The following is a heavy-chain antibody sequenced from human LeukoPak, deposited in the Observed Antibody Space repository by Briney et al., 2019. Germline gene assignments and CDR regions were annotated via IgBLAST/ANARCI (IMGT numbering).Heavy chain of an antibody. Sequence: SAKVSCKASGGTFSSYAISWVRQAPGQGLEWMGGIIPIFGTANYAQKFQGRVTITTDESTSTAYMELSSLRSEDTAVYYCAREGLGYCSSTSCPEGAFDIWGQGTMVTVSS. CDR2: IIPIFGTA. CDR1: GGTFSSYA. D-gene: IGHD2-2*01. CDR3: AREGLGYCSSTSCPEGAFDI. V-gene: IGHV1-69*05. J-gene: IGHJ3*02.